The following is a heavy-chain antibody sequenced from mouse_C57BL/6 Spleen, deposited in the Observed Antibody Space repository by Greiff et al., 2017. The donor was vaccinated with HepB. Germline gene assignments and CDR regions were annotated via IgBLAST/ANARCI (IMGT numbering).Heavy chain of an antibody. Sequence: QVQLQQPGAELVKPGASVKLSCKASGYTFTSYWMQWVKQRPGQGLEWIGEIDPSDSYTNYNQKFKGKATFTVDPSSSTAYMQLSRLTSEDSAVYYCARYYGSLYAMDYWGQGTSVTVSS. V-gene: IGHV1-50*01. J-gene: IGHJ4*01. D-gene: IGHD1-1*01. CDR3: ARYYGSLYAMDY. CDR2: IDPSDSYT. CDR1: GYTFTSYW.